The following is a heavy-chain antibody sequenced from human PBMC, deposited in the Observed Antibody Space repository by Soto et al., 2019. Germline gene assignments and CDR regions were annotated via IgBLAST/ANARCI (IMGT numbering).Heavy chain of an antibody. CDR3: ARDPTAAAGPFDY. D-gene: IGHD6-13*01. CDR2: IYHSGST. CDR1: GGSISSSNW. J-gene: IGHJ4*02. Sequence: SETLSLTCAVSGGSISSSNWWSWVRQPPGKGLEWIGEIYHSGSTNYNPSLKSRVTISVDKSKNQFSLKLSSVTAADTAVYYCARDPTAAAGPFDYWGQGTLVTAPQ. V-gene: IGHV4-4*02.